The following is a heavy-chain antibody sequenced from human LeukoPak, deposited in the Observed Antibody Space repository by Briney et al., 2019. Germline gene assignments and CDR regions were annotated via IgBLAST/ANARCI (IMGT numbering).Heavy chain of an antibody. Sequence: GGSLRLSCAASGFTFSSYWMSWVRQAPGKGLEWVANIKQDGSEKYYVDSVKGRFTISRDNAKNSLYLQMNSLRAEDTAVYYCARDVNSGSWYYYYYGMDVWGQGTTVTVSS. V-gene: IGHV3-7*03. CDR1: GFTFSSYW. CDR2: IKQDGSEK. D-gene: IGHD1-26*01. J-gene: IGHJ6*02. CDR3: ARDVNSGSWYYYYYGMDV.